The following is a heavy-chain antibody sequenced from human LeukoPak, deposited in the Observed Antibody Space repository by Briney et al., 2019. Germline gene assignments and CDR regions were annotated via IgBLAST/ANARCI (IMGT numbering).Heavy chain of an antibody. V-gene: IGHV3-21*01. CDR3: ARDPRGKVGATVGL. CDR2: ISSSSYI. CDR1: GFTFSSYS. D-gene: IGHD1-26*01. J-gene: IGHJ4*02. Sequence: GGSLRLSCAASGFTFSSYSMNWVRQAPGKGLEWVSSISSSSYIYYADSVKGRFTISRDNAKNSLYLQMNSLRAEDTAVYYCARDPRGKVGATVGLWGQGTLVTVSS.